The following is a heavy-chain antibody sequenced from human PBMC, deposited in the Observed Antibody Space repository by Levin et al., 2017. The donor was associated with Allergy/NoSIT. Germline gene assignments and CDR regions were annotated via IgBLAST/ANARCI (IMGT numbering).Heavy chain of an antibody. CDR2: IWYDGSNE. V-gene: IGHV3-33*01. J-gene: IGHJ4*02. Sequence: GGSLRLSCAASGFTFSNYGMHWVRQAPGKGLEWVAVIWYDGSNEYYADSVKGRFTISRDNSKNTLYLQMNSLRAEDTAVYYCAANFDFWGQGTLVTVSS. CDR1: GFTFSNYG. CDR3: AANFDF.